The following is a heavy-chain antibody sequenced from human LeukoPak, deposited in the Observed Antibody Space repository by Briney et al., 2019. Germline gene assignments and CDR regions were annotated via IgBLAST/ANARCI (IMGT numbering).Heavy chain of an antibody. D-gene: IGHD6-13*01. J-gene: IGHJ5*02. V-gene: IGHV4-59*01. CDR2: IYYSGST. Sequence: SETLSLTCTVSGGSISSYYWSWIRQPPGKGLEWIGYIYYSGSTNYNPSLKSRVTISVDTSKNQFSLKLSSVTAADTAVYYCARGISSSWYNWFDPWGQGTLVTVSS. CDR3: ARGISSSWYNWFDP. CDR1: GGSISSYY.